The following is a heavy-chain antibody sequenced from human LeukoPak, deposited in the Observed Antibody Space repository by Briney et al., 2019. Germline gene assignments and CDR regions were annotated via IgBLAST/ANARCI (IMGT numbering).Heavy chain of an antibody. J-gene: IGHJ4*02. Sequence: SETLSLTCTVSGGSISSYYWSWIRQPPGKGLELIGYIYYSGSTNYNPSLKSRVTISVDTSKNQFSLKLSSVTAADTAVYYCARGFEGAAAGYQRVDYWGQGTLVTVSS. D-gene: IGHD6-13*01. CDR3: ARGFEGAAAGYQRVDY. CDR2: IYYSGST. V-gene: IGHV4-59*01. CDR1: GGSISSYY.